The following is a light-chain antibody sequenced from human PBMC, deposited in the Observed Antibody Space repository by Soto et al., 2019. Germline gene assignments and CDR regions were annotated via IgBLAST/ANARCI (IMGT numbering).Light chain of an antibody. V-gene: IGKV3-15*01. CDR2: AAS. Sequence: EIVMTQSPATLSVSPGDRATLSCRASQSVFSNLDWYQQKPGQAPKLLIYAASTRATGIPARFSGSGSGTEFTLTISSLQPEDFAVYYCQQYNKLPLTFGGGTKVEIK. CDR1: QSVFSN. CDR3: QQYNKLPLT. J-gene: IGKJ4*01.